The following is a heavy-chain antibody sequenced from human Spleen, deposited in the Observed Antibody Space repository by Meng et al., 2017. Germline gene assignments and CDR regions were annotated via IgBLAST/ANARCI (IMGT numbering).Heavy chain of an antibody. CDR1: GFTVSGNE. V-gene: IGHV3-69-1*02. CDR2: ISGGST. CDR3: ARDLWQQLVRDYFDY. D-gene: IGHD6-13*01. Sequence: GESLKISCAPSGFTVSGNELSWVRQAPGKGLEWVSSISGGSTYYADSVKGRFTISRDNAKNSLYLQMTSLRAEDTAVYYCARDLWQQLVRDYFDYWGQGTLVTVSS. J-gene: IGHJ4*02.